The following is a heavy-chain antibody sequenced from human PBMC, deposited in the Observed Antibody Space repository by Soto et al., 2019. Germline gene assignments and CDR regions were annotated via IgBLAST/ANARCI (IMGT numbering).Heavy chain of an antibody. CDR3: ARLVGCSSTSCYFDGRFDP. Sequence: ASVKVSCKASRYTFTSYGMSWVRQAPVQGLEWMGCISAYNGNTNYAQKLQGRVTMTTDTSTSTAYMELRSLRSEDTAVYYCARLVGCSSTSCYFDGRFDPWGQGTLVTVSS. CDR1: RYTFTSYG. V-gene: IGHV1-18*01. CDR2: ISAYNGNT. D-gene: IGHD2-2*01. J-gene: IGHJ5*02.